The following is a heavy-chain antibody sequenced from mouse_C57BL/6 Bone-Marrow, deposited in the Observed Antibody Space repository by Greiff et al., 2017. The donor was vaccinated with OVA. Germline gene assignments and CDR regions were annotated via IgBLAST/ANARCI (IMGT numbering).Heavy chain of an antibody. CDR3: AREGGLRRRGYAMDY. J-gene: IGHJ4*01. V-gene: IGHV1-5*01. CDR2: IYPGNSDT. CDR1: GYTFTSYW. Sequence: VQLKESGTVLARPGASVKMSCKTSGYTFTSYWMHWVKQRPGQGLEWIGAIYPGNSDTSYNQKFKGKAKLTADTSASTAYMELSSLTYEDSAVYYCAREGGLRRRGYAMDYWGQGTSVTVSS. D-gene: IGHD2-4*01.